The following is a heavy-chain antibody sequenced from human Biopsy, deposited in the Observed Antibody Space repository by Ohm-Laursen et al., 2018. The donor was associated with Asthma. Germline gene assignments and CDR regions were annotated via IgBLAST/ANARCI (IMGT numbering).Heavy chain of an antibody. CDR1: GGSVSTGSYY. CDR2: IYYNGSD. CDR3: ARGPNYHGSGRAPIGMDV. J-gene: IGHJ6*02. Sequence: GTLSLTCTVSGGSVSTGSYYWSWIRQPPGKGLEWLGYIYYNGSDNYNPSLKSRVTISVDTSKNQFSLRLNSVTAADTAVYYCARGPNYHGSGRAPIGMDVWGQGTTVTVSS. D-gene: IGHD3-10*01. V-gene: IGHV4-61*01.